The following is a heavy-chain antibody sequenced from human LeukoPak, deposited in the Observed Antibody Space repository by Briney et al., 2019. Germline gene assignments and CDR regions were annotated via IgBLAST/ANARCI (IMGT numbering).Heavy chain of an antibody. CDR1: GGSFSGYY. V-gene: IGHV4-34*01. CDR2: IYYSGCT. CDR3: ARELTTVTTDYFDY. Sequence: PSETLSLTCAVYGGSFSGYYWSWIRQPPGKGLEWIGSIYYSGCTYYNPSLKSRVTISVDTSKNQFSLKLSSVTAADTAVYYCARELTTVTTDYFDYWGQGTLVTVSS. D-gene: IGHD4-11*01. J-gene: IGHJ4*02.